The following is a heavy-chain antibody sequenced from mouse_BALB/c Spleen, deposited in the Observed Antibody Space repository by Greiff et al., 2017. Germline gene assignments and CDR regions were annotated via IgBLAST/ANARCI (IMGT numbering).Heavy chain of an antibody. CDR2: INSNGGST. CDR3: ARRRYGTPYAMDY. D-gene: IGHD2-10*02. J-gene: IGHJ4*01. V-gene: IGHV5-6-2*01. CDR1: GFTFSSYY. Sequence: EVKLVESGGGLVKLGGSLKLSCAASGFTFSSYYMSWVRQTPEKRLELVAAINSNGGSTYYPDTVKGRFTISRDNAKNTLYLQMSSLKSEDTALYYCARRRYGTPYAMDYWGQGTSVTVSS.